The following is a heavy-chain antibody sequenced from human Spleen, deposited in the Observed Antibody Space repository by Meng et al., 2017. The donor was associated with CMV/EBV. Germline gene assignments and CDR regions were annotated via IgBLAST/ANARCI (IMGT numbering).Heavy chain of an antibody. J-gene: IGHJ6*02. Sequence: GESLKISCAASGFIFSSCGMNWVRQAPGKGLEWVSSISSSSSYIYYADSVKGRFTISRDNAKNSLYLQMNSLRVEDTAVYYCARRKQQYPFYYYGMDVWGQGTTVTVSS. V-gene: IGHV3-21*01. CDR3: ARRKQQYPFYYYGMDV. CDR2: ISSSSSYI. D-gene: IGHD6-13*01. CDR1: GFIFSSCG.